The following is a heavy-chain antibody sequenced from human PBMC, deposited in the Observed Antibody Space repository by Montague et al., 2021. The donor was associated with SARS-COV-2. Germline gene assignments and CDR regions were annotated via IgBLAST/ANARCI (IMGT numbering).Heavy chain of an antibody. V-gene: IGHV4-34*01. Sequence: SETLSLTCGVYGGSFADDHWSWIRQSPGKGLEWIGDIKQSGSTNYNPSLKSRVTISVDTSRNQFSLKLTSVTAADTAVYFCARGHLSVSVIVVVFTSASYYFDYWGQGALVTVSS. CDR2: IKQSGST. CDR3: ARGHLSVSVIVVVFTSASYYFDY. CDR1: GGSFADDH. J-gene: IGHJ4*02. D-gene: IGHD3-22*01.